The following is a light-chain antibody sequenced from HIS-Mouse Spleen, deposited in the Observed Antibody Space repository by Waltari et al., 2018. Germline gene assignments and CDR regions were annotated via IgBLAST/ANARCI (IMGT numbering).Light chain of an antibody. CDR1: SSDVGSYNF. CDR2: EGS. J-gene: IGLJ1*01. CDR3: CSYAGSSTFFYV. Sequence: QSALTQPASVSGSPGQSITISCTGTSSDVGSYNFVSWYQQHPAKAPKLMIYEGSKRPSGVSNRFSGSKSGNTASLTISGLQAEDEADYYCCSYAGSSTFFYVFGTGTKVTVL. V-gene: IGLV2-23*03.